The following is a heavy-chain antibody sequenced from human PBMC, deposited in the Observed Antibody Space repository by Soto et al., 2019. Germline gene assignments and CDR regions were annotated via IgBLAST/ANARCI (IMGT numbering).Heavy chain of an antibody. Sequence: SQMKSLTRTVSGGSSSSGGYCWSWIRKHPGKGLEWIGYIYYSGSTYYNPSLKSRVTISVDTSKNQFSLKLSSVTAADTAVYYCARGAPYYGDVFDYWGHGTLVTVSS. CDR2: IYYSGST. D-gene: IGHD4-17*01. V-gene: IGHV4-31*02. CDR1: GGSSSSGGYC. J-gene: IGHJ4*01. CDR3: ARGAPYYGDVFDY.